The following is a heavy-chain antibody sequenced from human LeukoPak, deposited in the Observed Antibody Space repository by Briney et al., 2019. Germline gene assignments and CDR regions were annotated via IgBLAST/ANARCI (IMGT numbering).Heavy chain of an antibody. CDR2: IIPILGIA. D-gene: IGHD6-13*01. Sequence: SVKVSCKASGGTFSSYAISWVRQAPGQGLEWMGRIIPILGIANYAQKFQGRVTITADKSTSTAYMELSSLRSEDTAVYYCARVAAAAGPYYYYYGMDVWGQGTTVTVSS. CDR3: ARVAAAAGPYYYYYGMDV. V-gene: IGHV1-69*04. CDR1: GGTFSSYA. J-gene: IGHJ6*02.